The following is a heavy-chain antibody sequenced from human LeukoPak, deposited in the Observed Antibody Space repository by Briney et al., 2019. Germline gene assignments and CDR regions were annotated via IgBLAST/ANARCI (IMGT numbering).Heavy chain of an antibody. Sequence: SETLSLTCAVYGGSFSGYYWSWIRQPPGKGLEWIGEINHSGSTNYNPSLKSRVTISVDTSKNQLSLKLSSVTAADTAVYYCARGRFSGTSWGWSPLGGYFDYWGQGTLVTVSS. V-gene: IGHV4-34*01. J-gene: IGHJ4*02. CDR3: ARGRFSGTSWGWSPLGGYFDY. CDR2: INHSGST. D-gene: IGHD2-2*01. CDR1: GGSFSGYY.